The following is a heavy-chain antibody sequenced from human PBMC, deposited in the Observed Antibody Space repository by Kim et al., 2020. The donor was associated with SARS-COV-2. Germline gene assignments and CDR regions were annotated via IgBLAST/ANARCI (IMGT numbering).Heavy chain of an antibody. CDR3: AKDRTIVVVPAATFDH. V-gene: IGHV3-30*18. CDR2: ISYDGSNK. Sequence: GGSLRLSCAASGFTFSSYGMHWVRQAPGKGLEWVAVISYDGSNKYYADSVKGRFTISRDNSKNTLYLQMNSLRAEDTAVYYCAKDRTIVVVPAATFDHWG. J-gene: IGHJ4*01. D-gene: IGHD2-2*01. CDR1: GFTFSSYG.